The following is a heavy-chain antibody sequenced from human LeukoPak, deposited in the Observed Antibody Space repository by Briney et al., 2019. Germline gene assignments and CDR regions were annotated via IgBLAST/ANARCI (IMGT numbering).Heavy chain of an antibody. CDR2: ISSSSSYI. CDR1: GFTFSSYN. Sequence: GGSLRLSCAASGFTFSSYNMNWVRQAPGKGLEWVSSISSSSSYIYYADSVKGRFTISRDNAKNSLYLQMNSLRAEDTAVYYCASTSGSYPYGMDVWGQGTTVTVSS. J-gene: IGHJ6*02. CDR3: ASTSGSYPYGMDV. D-gene: IGHD1-26*01. V-gene: IGHV3-21*01.